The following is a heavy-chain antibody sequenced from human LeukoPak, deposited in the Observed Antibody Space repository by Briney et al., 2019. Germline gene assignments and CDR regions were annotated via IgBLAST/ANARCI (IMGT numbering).Heavy chain of an antibody. Sequence: GESLKISCKGSGYSFISYWIGWVRQMPGKGLEWMGIIYPGDFDTRYSPSFQGQVTISADKSISTAYLQWSSLKASDTAMYYCARLSRTVWARGVMPHRCYFDYWGQGTLVTVSS. J-gene: IGHJ4*02. CDR2: IYPGDFDT. CDR1: GYSFISYW. CDR3: ARLSRTVWARGVMPHRCYFDY. V-gene: IGHV5-51*01. D-gene: IGHD3-16*01.